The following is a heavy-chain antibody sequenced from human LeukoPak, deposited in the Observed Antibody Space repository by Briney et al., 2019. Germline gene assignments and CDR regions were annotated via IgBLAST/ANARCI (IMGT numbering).Heavy chain of an antibody. CDR3: ARAGGSSSP. CDR1: GFIFSTYS. CDR2: IRISSSYI. D-gene: IGHD6-6*01. J-gene: IGHJ5*02. Sequence: PGGSLRLSCAASGFIFSTYSMIWVRQAPGKGLEWVAYIRISSSYIYYADSVKGRFTISRDNAKNSLYLQMNSLRAEDTAVYDCARAGGSSSPWGQGTLVTVSS. V-gene: IGHV3-21*01.